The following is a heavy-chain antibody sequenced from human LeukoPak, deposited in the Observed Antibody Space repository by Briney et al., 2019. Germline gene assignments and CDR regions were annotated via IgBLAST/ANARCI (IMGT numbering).Heavy chain of an antibody. CDR2: IYVGDST. V-gene: IGHV3-66*01. D-gene: IGHD6-19*01. J-gene: IGHJ4*02. CDR1: GFNVSTNY. Sequence: GGSLRLSCAVSGFNVSTNYLSWVRQAPGKGLEWVSLIYVGDSTYYADSVKGRFTISRDSSKNTLYLQMNSLRAEDTALYYCTRDFKSGWFDYWGQGTRVTVSS. CDR3: TRDFKSGWFDY.